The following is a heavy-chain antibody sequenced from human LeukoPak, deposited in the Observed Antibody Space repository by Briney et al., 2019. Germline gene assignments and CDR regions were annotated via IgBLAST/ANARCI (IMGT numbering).Heavy chain of an antibody. V-gene: IGHV3-30*14. D-gene: IGHD5-24*01. CDR3: ARDGGMATVLDWYFDL. CDR2: ISYDGTSE. Sequence: GGSLRLSCAASGFTFSSFTIHWVRQVPGKELEWVAVISYDGTSEYYAESVKGRFTISRDNSKNTLSLHMNSLRAEDTAVYYCARDGGMATVLDWYFDLWGRGTLVSVSS. J-gene: IGHJ2*01. CDR1: GFTFSSFT.